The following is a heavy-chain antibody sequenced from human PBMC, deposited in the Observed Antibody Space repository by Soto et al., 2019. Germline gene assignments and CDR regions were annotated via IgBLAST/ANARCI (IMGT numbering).Heavy chain of an antibody. CDR1: GYTFTSYG. J-gene: IGHJ5*02. CDR3: ARETYCSGGSCYSGRENWFDP. CDR2: ISAYNGNT. D-gene: IGHD2-15*01. V-gene: IGHV1-18*01. Sequence: QVQLVQSGAEVKKPGASVKVSCKASGYTFTSYGISWVRQAPGQGLEWMGWISAYNGNTNYAQKIQGRVTMTTDTSTSTAYMELRSLRSDDTAVYYCARETYCSGGSCYSGRENWFDPWGQGTLVTVSS.